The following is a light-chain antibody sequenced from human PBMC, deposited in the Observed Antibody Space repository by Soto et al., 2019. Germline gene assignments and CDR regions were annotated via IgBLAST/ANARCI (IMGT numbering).Light chain of an antibody. J-gene: IGKJ1*01. CDR3: KKNNNFWT. CDR2: GAS. V-gene: IGKV3-15*01. Sequence: EVVMTQSPDTLSVSPGERVTLSCRASQSLRSNLAWYQQKPGQAPRLLIYGASTRATGIPARFSGSGSGTEFPLTISIRQSKDFAFYNCKKNNNFWTFGQGTKVK. CDR1: QSLRSN.